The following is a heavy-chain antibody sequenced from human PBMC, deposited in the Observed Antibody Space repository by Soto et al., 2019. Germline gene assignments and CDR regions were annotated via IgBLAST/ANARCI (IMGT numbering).Heavy chain of an antibody. J-gene: IGHJ6*02. D-gene: IGHD3-9*01. V-gene: IGHV3-74*01. Sequence: GESLKISCAASGFTISTYWMHWVRQAPGKGLVWVSRIKSDGSNKYYADSVKGRFTISRDNSKNTLYLQMNSLRAEDTAVYYCARDYIPEAGYDILTGYYYYYGMDVWGQGTTVTVSS. CDR3: ARDYIPEAGYDILTGYYYYYGMDV. CDR1: GFTISTYW. CDR2: IKSDGSNK.